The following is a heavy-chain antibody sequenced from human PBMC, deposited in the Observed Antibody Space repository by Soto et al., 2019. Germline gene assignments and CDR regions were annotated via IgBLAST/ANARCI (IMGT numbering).Heavy chain of an antibody. J-gene: IGHJ6*02. CDR2: ISYDGSNK. D-gene: IGHD3-9*01. Sequence: PGGSLRLSCAASGFTFSSYGMHWVRQAPGKGLEWVAVISYDGSNKYYADSVKGRFTISRDNSKNTLYLQMNSLRAEDTAVYYCAKGYNDILTGYPRYYYGMDVWGQGTTVTVSS. V-gene: IGHV3-30*18. CDR3: AKGYNDILTGYPRYYYGMDV. CDR1: GFTFSSYG.